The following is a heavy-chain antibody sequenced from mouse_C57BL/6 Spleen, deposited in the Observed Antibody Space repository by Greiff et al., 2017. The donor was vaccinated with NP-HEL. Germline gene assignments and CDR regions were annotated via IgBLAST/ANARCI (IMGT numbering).Heavy chain of an antibody. CDR3: AKSLYYDGGSSWYFDD. CDR1: GYTFTSYD. V-gene: IGHV1-85*01. CDR2: IYPRDGST. Sequence: VQLQQSGPELVKPGASVKLSCKASGYTFTSYDINWVKQRPGQGLEWIGWIYPRDGSTKYNEKFKGKATLTVDTSSSTAYMELHSLTSKASAVYFCAKSLYYDGGSSWYFDDWGTGTTVTVSS. D-gene: IGHD1-1*01. J-gene: IGHJ1*03.